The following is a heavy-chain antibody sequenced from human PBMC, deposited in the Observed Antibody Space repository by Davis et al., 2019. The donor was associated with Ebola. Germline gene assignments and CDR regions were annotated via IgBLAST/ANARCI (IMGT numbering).Heavy chain of an antibody. CDR1: GFSLSTSGMC. Sequence: SGPTLVKPTQTLTLTCTFSGFSLSTSGMCVSWIRQPPGKALEWLARIDWDDDKYYSTSLKTRLTISKDTSKNQVVLTMTNVDPVDTATYYCARSTYYYDSSGYGDAFDIWGQGTMVTVSS. D-gene: IGHD3-22*01. J-gene: IGHJ3*02. CDR3: ARSTYYYDSSGYGDAFDI. CDR2: IDWDDDK. V-gene: IGHV2-70*11.